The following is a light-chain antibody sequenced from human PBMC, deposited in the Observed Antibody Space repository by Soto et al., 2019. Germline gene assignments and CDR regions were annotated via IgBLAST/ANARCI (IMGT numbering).Light chain of an antibody. Sequence: DIQLTQSPSFLSASVRDRVTITCRASQVISSDLAWYQQKAGKAPKLLIYAVSSLQRGVPLRFSGRGSGTEFTLTISSLQPEDFATYYCQQLKSYPITFGQGTKLEIK. J-gene: IGKJ5*01. V-gene: IGKV1-9*01. CDR1: QVISSD. CDR3: QQLKSYPIT. CDR2: AVS.